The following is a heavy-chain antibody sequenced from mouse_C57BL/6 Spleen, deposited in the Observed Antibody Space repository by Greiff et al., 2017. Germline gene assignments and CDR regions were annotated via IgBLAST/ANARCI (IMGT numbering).Heavy chain of an antibody. CDR3: ARDDYGNGFAY. D-gene: IGHD2-1*01. Sequence: EVKLEESGPGLVKPSQSLSLTCSVTGYSITSGYYWNWIRQFPGNKLEWMGYISYDGSNNYNPSLKNRTSITRDTSKNQFFLKLNSVTTEDTATYYCARDDYGNGFAYWGQGTLVTVSA. J-gene: IGHJ3*01. CDR1: GYSITSGYY. CDR2: ISYDGSN. V-gene: IGHV3-6*01.